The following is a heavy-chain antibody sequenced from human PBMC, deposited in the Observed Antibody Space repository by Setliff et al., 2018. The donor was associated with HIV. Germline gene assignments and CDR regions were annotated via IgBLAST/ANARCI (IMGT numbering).Heavy chain of an antibody. CDR2: ISSSGSTI. V-gene: IGHV3-48*03. CDR3: ARDAPLQHHDPNHFDY. CDR1: GFTFSSYE. Sequence: GESLRLSCAASGFTFSSYEMNWVRQAPGKGLEWVSYISSSGSTIYYADSVKGRFTISRDNAKNSLYLQMNSLRAEDTAVYYCARDAPLQHHDPNHFDYWGQGTLVTVSS. J-gene: IGHJ4*02. D-gene: IGHD1-1*01.